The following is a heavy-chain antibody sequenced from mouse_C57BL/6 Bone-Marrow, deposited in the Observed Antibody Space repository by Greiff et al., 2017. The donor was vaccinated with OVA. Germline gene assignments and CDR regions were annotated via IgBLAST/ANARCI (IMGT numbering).Heavy chain of an antibody. CDR1: GYAFSSSW. CDR2: IYPGDGDT. V-gene: IGHV1-82*01. CDR3: ANYYGRYFDY. J-gene: IGHJ2*01. Sequence: VKLQESGAELVKPGASVKISCKASGYAFSSSWMNWVKQRPGKGLEWIGRIYPGDGDTNYNGKFKGKATLTADKSSSTAYMQLSSLTSEDSAVYFCANYYGRYFDYWGQGTTLTVSS. D-gene: IGHD1-1*01.